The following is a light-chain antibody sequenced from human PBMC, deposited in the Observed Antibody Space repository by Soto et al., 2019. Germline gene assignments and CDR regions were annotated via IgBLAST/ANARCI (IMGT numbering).Light chain of an antibody. CDR2: RNN. V-gene: IGLV1-47*01. CDR3: DAWENSLVGGPA. CDR1: NSNIGSKY. J-gene: IGLJ2*01. Sequence: QSVLTQPPSASGTPGQRVTISCSGSNSNIGSKYVYWYQQLPGTAPKLLLYRNNQRPSGVPDRFSGSKSGTSASLAISGLRSEDEADYYCDAWENSLVGGPAFGGGTKVTVL.